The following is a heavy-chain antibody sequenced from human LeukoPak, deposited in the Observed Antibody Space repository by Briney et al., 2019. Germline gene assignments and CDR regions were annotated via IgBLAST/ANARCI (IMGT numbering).Heavy chain of an antibody. V-gene: IGHV3-21*04. D-gene: IGHD2-8*02. Sequence: KTGGSLRLSCTASGFTFSTYTMNWVRQAPGKGLEWVSSISSSSYYIYYADSVKGRFTISRDNAKNTLSLQMNSLRAEDTALYYCAKLVTEHFGSWGQGTLVTVSS. CDR2: ISSSSYYI. CDR1: GFTFSTYT. CDR3: AKLVTEHFGS. J-gene: IGHJ4*02.